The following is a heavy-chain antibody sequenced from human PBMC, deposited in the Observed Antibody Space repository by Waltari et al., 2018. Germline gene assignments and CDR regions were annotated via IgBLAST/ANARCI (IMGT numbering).Heavy chain of an antibody. J-gene: IGHJ4*02. D-gene: IGHD3-16*01. CDR2: IYSGVSA. Sequence: EVQVVESGGGMIQPGGSLRLSCAASGFAVSDHYMRWVRQAPGKGLEGVAVIYSGVSAYYADAVKGRFTISRDSSENTFYLQMSSLRVEDTAVYYCARGPPISAKWELCWFDYWGQGTLVTVSS. V-gene: IGHV3-53*01. CDR1: GFAVSDHY. CDR3: ARGPPISAKWELCWFDY.